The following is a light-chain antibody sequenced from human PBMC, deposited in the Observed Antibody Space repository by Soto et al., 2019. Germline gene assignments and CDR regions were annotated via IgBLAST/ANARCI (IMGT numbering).Light chain of an antibody. CDR2: DSS. V-gene: IGKV3-11*01. J-gene: IGKJ5*01. CDR3: QQRKNWPPIT. CDR1: QNVDKF. Sequence: EIELTQSPATLSLSPGETATLSCRASQNVDKFLAWYQQRPGQPPRLLIFDSSNRDTGVPVRFSGSGSGTVFTLTIGSLEPEDSAVYYCQQRKNWPPITFGQGTRLEIK.